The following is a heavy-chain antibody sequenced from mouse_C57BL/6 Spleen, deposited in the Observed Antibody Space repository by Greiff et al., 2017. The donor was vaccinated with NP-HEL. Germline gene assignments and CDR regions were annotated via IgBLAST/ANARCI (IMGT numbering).Heavy chain of an antibody. J-gene: IGHJ4*01. CDR3: ERGEITTVSMDY. CDR2: INPGSGGT. Sequence: VQLQQSGAELVRPGTSVKVSCKASGYAFTNYLIEWVQQRPGQGLEWIGVINPGSGGTYYNEKFKGKATLTADKSSSTAYMQLSSLTSEDSAVHFWERGEITTVSMDYWGQGTSVTVSS. D-gene: IGHD1-1*01. CDR1: GYAFTNYL. V-gene: IGHV1-54*01.